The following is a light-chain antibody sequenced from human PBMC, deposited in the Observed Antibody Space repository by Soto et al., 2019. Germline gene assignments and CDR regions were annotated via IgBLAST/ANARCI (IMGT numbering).Light chain of an antibody. CDR3: ATWDDSRNGYV. CDR1: RPNIGSNP. J-gene: IGLJ1*01. CDR2: DND. Sequence: LVAQPPPPAWAPRPGGPHPSFWNRPNIGSNPVSWYQQRPGTAPKLLIYDNDERPSGVPVRFSGSKSATSASLAISGLQSEDEGDHYCATWDDSRNGYVFGPGTKVT. V-gene: IGLV1-44*01.